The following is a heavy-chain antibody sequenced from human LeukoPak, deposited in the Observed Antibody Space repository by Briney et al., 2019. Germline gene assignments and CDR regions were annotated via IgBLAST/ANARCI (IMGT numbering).Heavy chain of an antibody. CDR2: IYYRGST. J-gene: IGHJ5*02. CDR1: GGSTSNSGYY. Sequence: ASETLSLTCTVSGGSTSNSGYYWGWIRQPPGKGLEWIGSIYYRGSTYYNPSLKSRVTISVDMSNNQFSLKLSSVTAADTAVYYCATTNPSDWFDPWGQGTLVIVSS. V-gene: IGHV4-39*07. CDR3: ATTNPSDWFDP. D-gene: IGHD2-8*01.